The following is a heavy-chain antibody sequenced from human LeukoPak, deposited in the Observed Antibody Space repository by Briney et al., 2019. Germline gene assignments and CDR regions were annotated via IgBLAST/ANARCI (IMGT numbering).Heavy chain of an antibody. Sequence: GGSLRLSCTASGFTFSSYGMHWVRQAPGKGLEWVAIIWYDGNNKYYADSVKSRFTISRDNSRDTLYLQMNSLRGEDTAVYYCARDRSVRYFDYWGQGTLVTVSS. CDR1: GFTFSSYG. D-gene: IGHD1-26*01. CDR3: ARDRSVRYFDY. V-gene: IGHV3-33*01. CDR2: IWYDGNNK. J-gene: IGHJ4*02.